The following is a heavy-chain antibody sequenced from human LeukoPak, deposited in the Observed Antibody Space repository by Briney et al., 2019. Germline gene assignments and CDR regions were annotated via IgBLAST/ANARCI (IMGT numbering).Heavy chain of an antibody. D-gene: IGHD6-13*01. Sequence: SETLSLTCTVSRGSISSYYWSWIRQPPGKGLEWIGYIYYSGSTNYNPSLKSRVTISVDTSKNQFSLKLSSVTAADTAVYYCARLSSSWYGGWFDPWGQGTLVTVSS. CDR2: IYYSGST. V-gene: IGHV4-59*08. CDR3: ARLSSSWYGGWFDP. J-gene: IGHJ5*02. CDR1: RGSISSYY.